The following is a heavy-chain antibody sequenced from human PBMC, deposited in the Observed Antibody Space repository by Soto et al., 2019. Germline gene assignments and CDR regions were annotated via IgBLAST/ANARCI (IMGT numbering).Heavy chain of an antibody. D-gene: IGHD1-1*01. J-gene: IGHJ4*02. CDR1: GYSFTNYW. Sequence: GESLKISCKASGYSFTNYWIGWVRQMPGKGLEWMGIIYPGDSDTRYRPSFQGQVSISADKSISTAYLQWSSLKASDTAMYYCARQDPGTLSFWGQGTLVTVSS. CDR2: IYPGDSDT. CDR3: ARQDPGTLSF. V-gene: IGHV5-51*01.